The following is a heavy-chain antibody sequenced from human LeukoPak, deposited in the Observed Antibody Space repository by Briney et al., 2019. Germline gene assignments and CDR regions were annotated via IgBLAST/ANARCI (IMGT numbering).Heavy chain of an antibody. CDR3: AKNTILDSRSY. V-gene: IGHV3-23*01. CDR1: GFAFSSYA. D-gene: IGHD3-3*01. CDR2: ISSSGAGT. Sequence: GGSLRLSCVASGFAFSSYAMSWVRQAPGKGLEWVSAISSSGAGTYSADSVKGRFTTSRDNSKNTLYLEMNSLRAEDTAVYYCAKNTILDSRSYWGQGSLVTVSS. J-gene: IGHJ4*02.